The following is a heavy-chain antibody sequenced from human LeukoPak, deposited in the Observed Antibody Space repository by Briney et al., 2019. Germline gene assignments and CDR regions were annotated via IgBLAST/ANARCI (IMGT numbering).Heavy chain of an antibody. J-gene: IGHJ4*02. Sequence: SETLSLTCAVSGGSISSNNWWGWVRQPPGKGLEWIGEIYRSPNYNSSLKSRVTISVDKSRNHFSLNLSSVTAADTAVYYCARVNINNWHSCDYWGQGTLVTVSS. D-gene: IGHD1-1*01. CDR3: ARVNINNWHSCDY. CDR1: GGSISSNNW. CDR2: IYRSP. V-gene: IGHV4-4*02.